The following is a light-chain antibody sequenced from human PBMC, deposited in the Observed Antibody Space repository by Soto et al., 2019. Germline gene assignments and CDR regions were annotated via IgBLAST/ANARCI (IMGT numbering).Light chain of an antibody. J-gene: IGKJ2*01. CDR1: QSIGSW. CDR3: QQYNTYPST. V-gene: IGKV1-5*03. Sequence: DNQMTQSPSTLSASVGDSVTITCRASQSIGSWLAWYKQTPGEAPKLLIYKASTLQSGVPSRFSGSGSGTEFTLTISTLQPDDFATYYCQQYNTYPSTFGKGTKLDIK. CDR2: KAS.